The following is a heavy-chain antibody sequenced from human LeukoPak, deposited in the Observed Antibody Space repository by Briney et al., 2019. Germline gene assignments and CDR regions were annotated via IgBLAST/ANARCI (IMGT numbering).Heavy chain of an antibody. V-gene: IGHV4-59*11. CDR3: ARGGYWLDS. Sequence: PSETLSLTCSVSGGSISDHYWTWNRQPPGKGLQWIGYIHYSGSTNYNPSLKSRVTISLDTSKTQFSLKLTSVTAADTAVYYCARGGYWLDSWGQGTLVTVSS. CDR2: IHYSGST. CDR1: GGSISDHY. J-gene: IGHJ5*01.